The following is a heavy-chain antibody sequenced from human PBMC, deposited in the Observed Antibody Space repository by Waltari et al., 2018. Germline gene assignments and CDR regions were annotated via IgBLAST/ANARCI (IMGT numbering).Heavy chain of an antibody. J-gene: IGHJ5*02. V-gene: IGHV3-23*03. D-gene: IGHD6-13*01. CDR1: GFTFSSSA. CDR2: IYSGGSST. CDR3: AKGIGTSSSWYGSNWFDP. Sequence: EVQLLESGGGLVQPGGSLRLSCAASGFTFSSSAMSWVRPAPGKGLEWVSVIYSGGSSTYYADSVKGRFTISRDNSKNTLYLQMNSLRAEDTAVYYCAKGIGTSSSWYGSNWFDPWGQGTLVTVSS.